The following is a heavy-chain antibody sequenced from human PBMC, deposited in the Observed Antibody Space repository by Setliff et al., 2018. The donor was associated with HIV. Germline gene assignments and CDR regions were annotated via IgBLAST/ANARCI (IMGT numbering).Heavy chain of an antibody. CDR3: ARDVRYYDILTGYGAFYYYYMDV. V-gene: IGHV4-61*02. CDR1: GGSISSGGFY. J-gene: IGHJ6*03. Sequence: SETLSLTCTVTGGSISSGGFYWTWIRQHPGKGLEWIGRIYTSGSTNYNPSLKSRVTISVDTSKNQFSLKLSSVTAADTAVYYCARDVRYYDILTGYGAFYYYYMDVWGKGTTVTVSS. CDR2: IYTSGST. D-gene: IGHD3-9*01.